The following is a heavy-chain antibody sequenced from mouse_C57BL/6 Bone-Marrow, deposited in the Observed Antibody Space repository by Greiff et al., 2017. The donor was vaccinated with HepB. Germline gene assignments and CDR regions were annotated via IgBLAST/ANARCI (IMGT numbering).Heavy chain of an antibody. J-gene: IGHJ2*01. CDR3: ARWRLRRGFFDY. Sequence: VQLQQPGAELVKPGASVKLSCKASGYTFTSYWMHWVKQRPGQGLEWIGMIHPNSGSTNYNEKFKSKATLTVDKSSSTAYMQLSSLTSEDSAVSYCARWRLRRGFFDYWGQGTTLTVSS. V-gene: IGHV1-64*01. CDR1: GYTFTSYW. CDR2: IHPNSGST. D-gene: IGHD2-4*01.